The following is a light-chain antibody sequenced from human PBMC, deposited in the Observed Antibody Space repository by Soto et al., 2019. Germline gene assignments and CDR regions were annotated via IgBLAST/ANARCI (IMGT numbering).Light chain of an antibody. CDR3: SLYTSSSTLSV. Sequence: QSVLTQPASVSGSPRQSITISCTGASSDVGSYTYVSWYQQHPGKAPKLMIYEVNNRPSGVSNCFSGSKSGNTASLTISGLQAVDEADYYCSLYTSSSTLSVFGSGTKVTV. V-gene: IGLV2-14*01. CDR2: EVN. J-gene: IGLJ1*01. CDR1: SSDVGSYTY.